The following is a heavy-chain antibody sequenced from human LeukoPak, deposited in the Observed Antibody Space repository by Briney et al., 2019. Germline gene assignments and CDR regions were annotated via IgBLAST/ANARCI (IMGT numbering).Heavy chain of an antibody. V-gene: IGHV7-4-1*02. CDR3: VKEILRFDL. CDR2: INTDSGNP. Sequence: ASVKVSCKAAGYSFNSQGMNWVRQAPGQGLEWMGWINTDSGNPTYAQGFTGRFVFSLDSAVSTAYLQISILMPEDTGKYYCVKEILRFDLWGQGTMVTVSS. CDR1: GYSFNSQG. J-gene: IGHJ3*01.